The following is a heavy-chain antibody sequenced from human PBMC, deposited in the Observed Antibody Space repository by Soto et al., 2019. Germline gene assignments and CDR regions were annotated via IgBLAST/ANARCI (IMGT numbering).Heavy chain of an antibody. CDR2: IIPSLGIA. V-gene: IGHV1-69*02. CDR1: GGTFSSYT. J-gene: IGHJ4*02. CDR3: AMEYCSSTSCDRDY. Sequence: QVQLVHSGAGVKKPGSSVKVSCKASGGTFSSYTISWVRQAPGKGLEWMGRIIPSLGIANYAQKLQGRVTITADKSTSTAYMELSSLRSEDTAVYYCAMEYCSSTSCDRDYWGQGTLVTVSS. D-gene: IGHD2-2*02.